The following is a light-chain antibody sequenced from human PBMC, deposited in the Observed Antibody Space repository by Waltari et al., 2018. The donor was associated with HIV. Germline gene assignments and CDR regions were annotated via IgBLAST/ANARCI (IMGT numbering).Light chain of an antibody. CDR1: QSISSN. CDR2: GAS. J-gene: IGKJ2*01. CDR3: QQYNNWPPQYT. Sequence: EIVMTQSPATLSVSPGERATLSCGASQSISSNLAWYQQKTGQAPRLLIHGASTRATGIPARFSGSGSGTEFTLTISSLQSEDFAVYYCQQYNNWPPQYTFGQGTKLEIK. V-gene: IGKV3D-15*01.